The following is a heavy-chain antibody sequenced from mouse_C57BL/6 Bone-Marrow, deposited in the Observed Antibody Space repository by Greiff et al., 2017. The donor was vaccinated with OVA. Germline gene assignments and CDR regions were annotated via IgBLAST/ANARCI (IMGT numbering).Heavy chain of an antibody. CDR2: IRSSGST. Sequence: EVQLVESGPALVKPSQTVSLTCPVTGYSITNGNHWWNWIRQVSGSKLEWTGYIRSSGSTDSNPSLKRRISITRDTSKNQLFLQLNSVTTEDIATYYGARDQVITTVVATDFDYWGQGTTLTVSS. D-gene: IGHD1-1*01. V-gene: IGHV3-4*01. J-gene: IGHJ2*01. CDR3: ARDQVITTVVATDFDY. CDR1: GYSITNGNHW.